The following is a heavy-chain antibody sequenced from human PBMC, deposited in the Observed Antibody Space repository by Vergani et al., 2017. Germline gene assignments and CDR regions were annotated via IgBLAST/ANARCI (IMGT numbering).Heavy chain of an antibody. Sequence: QVQLVQSGAEVKKPGSSVKVSCKASGGTFRSYAISWVRQAPGQGLDWMGWIIPIFGRANYAQTFQGRVTITADESTSTAYMELSRLRSEDTAVYYCARVGYCSSTSSPAAFDIWGQGTMVTVSS. D-gene: IGHD2-2*01. CDR3: ARVGYCSSTSSPAAFDI. CDR2: IIPIFGRA. V-gene: IGHV1-69*13. J-gene: IGHJ3*02. CDR1: GGTFRSYA.